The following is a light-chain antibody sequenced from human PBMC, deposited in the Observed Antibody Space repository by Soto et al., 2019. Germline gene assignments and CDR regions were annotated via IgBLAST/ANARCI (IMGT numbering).Light chain of an antibody. V-gene: IGKV1-5*01. CDR1: QSISSW. CDR2: DAS. CDR3: QQYNSFPVV. Sequence: DIQITKSPSTLSASVGDRVTITCRASQSISSWLAWYQQKPGKAPKLLIYDASSLESGVPSRFSGSGSGTEFTLTVSRLLPDDFATYYCQQYNSFPVVFGGGTKVEIK. J-gene: IGKJ4*01.